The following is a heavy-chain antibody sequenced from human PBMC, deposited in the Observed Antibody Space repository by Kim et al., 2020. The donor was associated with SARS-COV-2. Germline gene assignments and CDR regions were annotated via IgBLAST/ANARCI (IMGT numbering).Heavy chain of an antibody. V-gene: IGHV3-30*18. CDR2: ISYDGSNK. CDR3: AKEPMHYDSSGYYGGAFDI. D-gene: IGHD3-22*01. J-gene: IGHJ3*02. CDR1: GFTFSSYG. Sequence: GGSLRLSCAASGFTFSSYGMHWVRQAPGKGLEWVAVISYDGSNKYYADSVKGRFTISRDNSKNKLYLQMNSLRAEDTAVYYCAKEPMHYDSSGYYGGAFDIWGQGTMVTVSS.